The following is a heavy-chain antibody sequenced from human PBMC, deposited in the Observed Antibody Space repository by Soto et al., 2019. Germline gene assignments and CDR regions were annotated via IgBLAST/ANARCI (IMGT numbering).Heavy chain of an antibody. CDR3: ARNPKLNSRGFYYFDY. CDR1: GFTFSSYA. CDR2: ISYDGSNK. J-gene: IGHJ4*02. Sequence: GGSLRLSCAASGFTFSSYAMHWVRRAPGKGLEWVAVISYDGSNKYYADSVKGRFTISRDNSKNTLYLQMNSLRAEDTAVYYCARNPKLNSRGFYYFDYWGQGTLVTVSS. V-gene: IGHV3-30-3*01. D-gene: IGHD3-22*01.